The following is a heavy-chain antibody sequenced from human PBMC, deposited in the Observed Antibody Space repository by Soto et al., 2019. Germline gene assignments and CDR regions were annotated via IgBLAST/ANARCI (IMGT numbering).Heavy chain of an antibody. V-gene: IGHV3-9*01. Sequence: EVQLVESGGGLVQPGRSLRLSCAASGFTFDDYVVHWVRQVPGKGLEWVSGIDWNSGAIGYADSVKGRFIISRDSAKNSLFLQMNSLRAEDTAVYFCTRGSGLATPFDFWGQGTLVTVSS. J-gene: IGHJ4*02. CDR1: GFTFDDYV. CDR3: TRGSGLATPFDF. D-gene: IGHD6-19*01. CDR2: IDWNSGAI.